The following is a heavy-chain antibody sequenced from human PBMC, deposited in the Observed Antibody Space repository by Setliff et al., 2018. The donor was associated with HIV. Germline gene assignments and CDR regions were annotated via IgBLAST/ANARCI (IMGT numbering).Heavy chain of an antibody. J-gene: IGHJ3*02. Sequence: SETLSLTCTVSGSSISSYYWSWIRQPPGKGLEWIGYIYTCGTTNYNPSLKSRVTISLDTSRNQFSLKLGSVTAADTAMYYCAREHCSGGSCNGFDIWGQGTMVTVSS. CDR1: GSSISSYY. CDR2: IYTCGTT. CDR3: AREHCSGGSCNGFDI. D-gene: IGHD2-15*01. V-gene: IGHV4-4*09.